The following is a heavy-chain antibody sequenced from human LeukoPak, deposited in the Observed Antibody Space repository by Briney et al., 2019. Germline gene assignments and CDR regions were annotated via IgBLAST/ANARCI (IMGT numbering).Heavy chain of an antibody. CDR3: ARGDYGDYPEYYFDY. Sequence: GGSLRLSCAASGFTFSSYWMHWVRQAPGKGLVWVSRINSDGSSTSYADSVKGRFTNSRDNAKNTLYLQMNSLRAEDTAVYYCARGDYGDYPEYYFDYWGQGTLVTVSS. D-gene: IGHD4-17*01. J-gene: IGHJ4*02. CDR2: INSDGSST. V-gene: IGHV3-74*01. CDR1: GFTFSSYW.